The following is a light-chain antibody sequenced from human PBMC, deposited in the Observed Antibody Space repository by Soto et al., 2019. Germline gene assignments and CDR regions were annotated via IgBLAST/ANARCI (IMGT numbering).Light chain of an antibody. CDR1: SSNIGNNY. J-gene: IGLJ1*01. CDR3: GTWDSSLSAGPYV. Sequence: QSVLTQPPSVSAAPGQKVTISCSGSSSNIGNNYVSWYQQIPGTAPKLLIYDNNKRPSGIPDRFSGSKSGTSATLGITGLQTGDEADYYCGTWDSSLSAGPYVFGTGTQLTVL. V-gene: IGLV1-51*01. CDR2: DNN.